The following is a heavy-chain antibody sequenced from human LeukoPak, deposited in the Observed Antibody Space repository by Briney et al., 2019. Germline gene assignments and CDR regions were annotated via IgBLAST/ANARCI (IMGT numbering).Heavy chain of an antibody. Sequence: SEALSLTCAVYGGSFSGYYWSWIRQPPGKGLEWIGEINHSGSTNYNPSLKSRVTISVDTSKNQFPLKLSSVTAADTAVYYCARRPYCSGGSCYGYYFDYWGQGTLVTVSS. CDR1: GGSFSGYY. D-gene: IGHD2-15*01. CDR3: ARRPYCSGGSCYGYYFDY. J-gene: IGHJ4*02. V-gene: IGHV4-34*01. CDR2: INHSGST.